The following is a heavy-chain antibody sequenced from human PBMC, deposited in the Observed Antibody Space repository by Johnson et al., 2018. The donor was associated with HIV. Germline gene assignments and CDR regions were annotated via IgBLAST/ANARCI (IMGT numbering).Heavy chain of an antibody. J-gene: IGHJ3*02. CDR3: AREVAAAGASGFDI. V-gene: IGHV3-25*04. CDR2: VNPNGGST. CDR1: GFTFSSYY. D-gene: IGHD6-13*01. Sequence: QLVESGGGVVQPGRSLRLSCEASGFTFSSYYMNCVRQAPGNGLELVGQVNPNGGSTYLIDSGNDRFNTSRDNAKKSLYLQMNSLRVEDTAMYYCAREVAAAGASGFDIWGQGTMVTVSS.